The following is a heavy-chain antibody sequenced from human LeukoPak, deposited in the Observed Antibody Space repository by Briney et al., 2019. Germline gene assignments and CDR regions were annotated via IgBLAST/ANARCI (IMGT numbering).Heavy chain of an antibody. CDR1: GFTFSSYA. J-gene: IGHJ4*02. Sequence: PGGSLRLSCAASGFTFSSYAMSWVRQAPGKGLEWVSAISGSGGSTYYADSVKGRFTISRDNSKNTLYLQMNSLRAEDTAVYYCAKDMNRLLVEAIQIPLDYWGQGTLVTVSS. D-gene: IGHD1-26*01. V-gene: IGHV3-23*01. CDR3: AKDMNRLLVEAIQIPLDY. CDR2: ISGSGGST.